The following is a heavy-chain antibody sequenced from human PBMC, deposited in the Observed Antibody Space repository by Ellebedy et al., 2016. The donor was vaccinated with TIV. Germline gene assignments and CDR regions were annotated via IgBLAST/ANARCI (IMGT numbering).Heavy chain of an antibody. CDR2: ISYDGSKM. D-gene: IGHD1-26*01. CDR3: ARGSGVGIARVGAFDI. J-gene: IGHJ3*02. CDR1: GFFFSNYA. Sequence: PGGSLRLSCAASGFFFSNYAIHWVRQAPGKWLEWVAVISYDGSKMNYADSVKGRFTISRDNSKNKVYLQMSSLRAEDTAVYYCARGSGVGIARVGAFDIWGQGTVVTVSS. V-gene: IGHV3-30-3*01.